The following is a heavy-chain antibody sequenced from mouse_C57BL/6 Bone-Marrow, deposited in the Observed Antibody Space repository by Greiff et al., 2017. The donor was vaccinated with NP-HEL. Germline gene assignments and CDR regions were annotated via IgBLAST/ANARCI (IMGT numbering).Heavy chain of an antibody. CDR2: INPSSGYT. Sequence: QVQLQQSGAELAKPGASVKLSCKASGYTFTSYWMHWVKQRPGQGLEWIGYINPSSGYTKYNPTFQAKATLTADKSSSTADMQLSSLTYEDSAVYYCARGGREDYDAIDYWGQGTSVTVSA. CDR1: GYTFTSYW. D-gene: IGHD1-1*02. CDR3: ARGGREDYDAIDY. J-gene: IGHJ4*01. V-gene: IGHV1-7*01.